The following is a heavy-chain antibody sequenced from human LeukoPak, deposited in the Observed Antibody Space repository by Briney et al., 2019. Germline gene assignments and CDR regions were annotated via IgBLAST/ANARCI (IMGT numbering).Heavy chain of an antibody. Sequence: PSETLSLTCTVPGGSISSSSYYWGWIRQPPGKGLEWIGSIYHSGSTYYNPSLKSRVTISVDTSKNQFSLKLSSVTAADTAVYYCAGAVVGATRNAFDIWGQGTMVTVSS. D-gene: IGHD1-26*01. CDR1: GGSISSSSYY. J-gene: IGHJ3*02. CDR2: IYHSGST. V-gene: IGHV4-39*07. CDR3: AGAVVGATRNAFDI.